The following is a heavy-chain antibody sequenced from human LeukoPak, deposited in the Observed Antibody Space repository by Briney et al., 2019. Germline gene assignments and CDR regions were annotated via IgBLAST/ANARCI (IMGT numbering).Heavy chain of an antibody. D-gene: IGHD4-17*01. Sequence: QPGGSLRLSCAASGFTFSIYAMIWVRQAPGKGLEWVSGISGSGGSTYYADSVKGRFTISRDNSKNTLFLQMNSLRAEDTAVYYCAKDHWGTVTNYFDYWGQGTLVTVSS. CDR3: AKDHWGTVTNYFDY. J-gene: IGHJ4*02. CDR1: GFTFSIYA. CDR2: ISGSGGST. V-gene: IGHV3-23*01.